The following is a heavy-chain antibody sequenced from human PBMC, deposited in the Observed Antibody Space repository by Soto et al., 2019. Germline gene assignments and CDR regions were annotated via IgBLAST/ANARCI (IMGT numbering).Heavy chain of an antibody. CDR1: GFTFSTYW. Sequence: EVQLVESGGGLVQPGVSLRLSCAASGFTFSTYWMRGVRQTPGKGLECVANINEDGTERYYVDSVKGRFTTPTDNAKNSLYLQLNSPRGEHTAVYYCATVWFLHYWGQATLVTVSS. CDR2: INEDGTER. D-gene: IGHD2-21*01. CDR3: ATVWFLHY. J-gene: IGHJ4*02. V-gene: IGHV3-7*05.